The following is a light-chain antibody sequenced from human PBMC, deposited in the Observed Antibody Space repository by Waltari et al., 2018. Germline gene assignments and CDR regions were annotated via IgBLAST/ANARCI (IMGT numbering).Light chain of an antibody. Sequence: QLVLTQSPSASASLGASVKLTCTLSSGHSSNVIAWHQQQPEKGPRYLMKVNSDGSHSKGDKIPDRFAGSSAGAGHYRTISSLQSEDEADYYCQTGGHGTWVFGGGTKLTVL. CDR1: SGHSSNV. J-gene: IGLJ3*02. V-gene: IGLV4-69*01. CDR2: VNSDGSH. CDR3: QTGGHGTWV.